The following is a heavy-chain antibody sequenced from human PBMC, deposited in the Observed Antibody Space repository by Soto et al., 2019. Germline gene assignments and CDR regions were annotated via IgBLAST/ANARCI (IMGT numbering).Heavy chain of an antibody. CDR3: ARDGAHYYDSSGYYCFDS. CDR1: GGTFSNYA. CDR2: IITSFGTA. J-gene: IGHJ4*02. Sequence: KLSCKPSGGTFSNYAIRWVRQAAGDGLEWMGGIITSFGTANYAQKFKGRVTITADKSTSTAYMELRSLRSEDTAVYYRARDGAHYYDSSGYYCFDSWGQGTLVTVSS. V-gene: IGHV1-69*06. D-gene: IGHD3-22*01.